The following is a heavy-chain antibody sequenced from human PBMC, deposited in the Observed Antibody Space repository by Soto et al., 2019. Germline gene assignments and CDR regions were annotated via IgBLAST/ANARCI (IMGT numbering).Heavy chain of an antibody. Sequence: GGSVRLSXEASGLMFNTYAMTWVRQAPGKGLEWVATITSTGGGTYYADSVKGRFTISRDNSNNRLYLQMYSLRAEDTAVYFCANRPRYYNMDVWGQGTTVTVSS. CDR3: ANRPRYYNMDV. V-gene: IGHV3-23*01. D-gene: IGHD6-6*01. CDR2: ITSTGGGT. J-gene: IGHJ6*02. CDR1: GLMFNTYA.